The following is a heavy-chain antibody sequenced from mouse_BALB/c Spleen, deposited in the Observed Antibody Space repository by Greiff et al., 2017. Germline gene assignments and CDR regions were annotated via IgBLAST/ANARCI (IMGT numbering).Heavy chain of an antibody. J-gene: IGHJ1*01. D-gene: IGHD1-1*01. CDR2: IDPANGNT. V-gene: IGHV14-3*02. CDR3: ARDYGSRNGYCDV. CDR1: GFNIKDTY. Sequence: EVQLQQSGAELVKPGASVKLSCTASGFNIKDTYMHWVKQRPEQGLEWIGRIDPANGNTKYDPKFQGKATITADTSSNTAYLQLSSLTSEDTAVYYWARDYGSRNGYCDVWGAGTTVTVSS.